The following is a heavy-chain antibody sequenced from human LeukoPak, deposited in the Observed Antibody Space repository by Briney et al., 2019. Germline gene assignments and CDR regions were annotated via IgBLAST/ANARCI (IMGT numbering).Heavy chain of an antibody. CDR1: GFTFSSYA. CDR2: ISGSGGST. CDR3: AKQLGYCSDGSCYFPY. V-gene: IGHV3-23*01. J-gene: IGHJ4*02. D-gene: IGHD2-15*01. Sequence: GGSLRLSCAASGFTFSSYAMNWVRQAPGKGLEWVSAISGSGGSTYYADSVQGRFTISRDNSKSTLCLQMNSLRAEDTAVYYCAKQLGYCSDGSCYFPYWGQGTLVTVSS.